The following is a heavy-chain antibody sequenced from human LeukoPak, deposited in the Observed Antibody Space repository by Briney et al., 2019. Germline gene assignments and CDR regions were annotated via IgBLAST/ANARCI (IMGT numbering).Heavy chain of an antibody. J-gene: IGHJ6*03. Sequence: SVKVSCKASGGTFSSYAISWVRQAPGQGLEWMGGIIPIFGTVNYAQKFQGRVTITADESTSTAYMELSSLRSEDTAVYYCARCRWGSESGGSYYDYYYYYMDVWGKGTTVTISS. CDR3: ARCRWGSESGGSYYDYYYYYMDV. CDR2: IIPIFGTV. D-gene: IGHD1-26*01. CDR1: GGTFSSYA. V-gene: IGHV1-69*13.